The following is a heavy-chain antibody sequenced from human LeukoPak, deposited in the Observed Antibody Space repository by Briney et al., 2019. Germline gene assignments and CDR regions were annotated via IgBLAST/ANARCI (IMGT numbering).Heavy chain of an antibody. J-gene: IGHJ4*02. CDR1: GFTVSSNY. CDR3: AKQAAATGFDY. CDR2: ISGSGGST. Sequence: HAGGSLRLSCAASGFTVSSNYMSWVRQAPGKGLEWVSAISGSGGSTYYADSVKGRFTISRDNSKNTLYLQMNSLRAEDTAVYYCAKQAAATGFDYWGQGILVTVSS. D-gene: IGHD1-14*01. V-gene: IGHV3-23*01.